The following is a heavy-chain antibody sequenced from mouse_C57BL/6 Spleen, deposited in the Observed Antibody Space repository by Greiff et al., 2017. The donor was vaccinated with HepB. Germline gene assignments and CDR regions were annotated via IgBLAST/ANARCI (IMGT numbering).Heavy chain of an antibody. CDR3: ARSWSSLDY. Sequence: VKLMESGPELVKPGASVKISCKASGYAFSSSWMNWVKQRPGKGLEWIGRIYPGDGDTNYNGKFKGKATLTADKSSSTAYMQLSSLTSEDSAVYFCARSWSSLDYWGQGTTLTVSS. V-gene: IGHV1-82*01. CDR1: GYAFSSSW. D-gene: IGHD1-1*01. J-gene: IGHJ2*01. CDR2: IYPGDGDT.